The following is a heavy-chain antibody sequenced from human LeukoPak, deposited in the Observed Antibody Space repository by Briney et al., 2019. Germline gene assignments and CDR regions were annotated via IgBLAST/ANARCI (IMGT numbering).Heavy chain of an antibody. CDR3: ARPPKGLLWFGELITPDTDNWFDP. V-gene: IGHV1-2*06. Sequence: ASVKVSCKASGYTFTGYYMHWVRQAPGQGLEWMGRINPNSGGTNYAQKFQGRVTMTRDTSISTAYMELSRLRSDDTAVYYCARPPKGLLWFGELITPDTDNWFDPWGQGNLVTVSS. D-gene: IGHD3-10*01. CDR2: INPNSGGT. CDR1: GYTFTGYY. J-gene: IGHJ5*02.